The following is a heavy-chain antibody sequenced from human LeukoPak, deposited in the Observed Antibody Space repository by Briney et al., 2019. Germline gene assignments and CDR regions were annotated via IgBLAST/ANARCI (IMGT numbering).Heavy chain of an antibody. J-gene: IGHJ5*02. CDR3: ARDCDTNSRYSWFDP. CDR1: GFTFSSFG. V-gene: IGHV3-33*01. CDR2: IWSDGIKT. Sequence: GRSLRLSCAASGFTFSSFGIHWVRRAPGKGLEWVAVIWSDGIKTYYGDSVKGRFTTSRDTSRDTVYLQMNSLRAEDTAVYYCARDCDTNSRYSWFDPWGQGTLVTVSS. D-gene: IGHD6-13*01.